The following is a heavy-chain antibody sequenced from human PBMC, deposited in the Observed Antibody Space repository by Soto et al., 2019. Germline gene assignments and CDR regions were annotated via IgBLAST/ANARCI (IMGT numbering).Heavy chain of an antibody. CDR2: IYYSGST. CDR1: GGSISSGDYY. Sequence: QVQLQESGPGLVKPSQTLSLTCTVSGGSISSGDYYWSWIRQHPGKGLEWSGYIYYSGSTYYNPTLKRRVTISVDTSKNQFSLKLSSVTAEDTAVYYCARWWSGSRQGFDPWGQGTLVTVSS. CDR3: ARWWSGSRQGFDP. V-gene: IGHV4-31*03. J-gene: IGHJ5*02. D-gene: IGHD3-3*01.